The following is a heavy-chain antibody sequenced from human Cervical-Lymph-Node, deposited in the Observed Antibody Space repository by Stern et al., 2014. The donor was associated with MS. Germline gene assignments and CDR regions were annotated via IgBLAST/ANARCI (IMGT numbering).Heavy chain of an antibody. V-gene: IGHV1-69*01. J-gene: IGHJ6*02. Sequence: VHLVESGAEVKKPGSSVKVSCKASGGTFSTQALNWVRQAPGQGLEWVGGIIPIFGTPNYAQKVQDRVTITADESTSTAYMDLNSLRSEDTAVYYCATPSTVTVGGMDVWGQGTTVTVSS. CDR2: IIPIFGTP. CDR1: GGTFSTQA. CDR3: ATPSTVTVGGMDV. D-gene: IGHD4-17*01.